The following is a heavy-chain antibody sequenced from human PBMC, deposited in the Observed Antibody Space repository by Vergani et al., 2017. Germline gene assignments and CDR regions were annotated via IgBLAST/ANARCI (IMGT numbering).Heavy chain of an antibody. CDR1: GGSISSYY. CDR2: IYYTGST. Sequence: QVQLQESGPGLVKPSETLSLTCTVSGGSISSYYWTWIRQPPGKGLEWIGNIYYTGSTNYNPSLQSRVTMSVDTSNNQFSLRLRSVTAADTAVYYCARGWVSGWYGELGYWGQGTLVTVSS. V-gene: IGHV4-59*01. D-gene: IGHD6-19*01. J-gene: IGHJ4*02. CDR3: ARGWVSGWYGELGY.